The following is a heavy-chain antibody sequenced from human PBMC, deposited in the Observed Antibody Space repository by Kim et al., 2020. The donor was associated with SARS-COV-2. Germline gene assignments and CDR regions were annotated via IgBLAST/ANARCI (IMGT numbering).Heavy chain of an antibody. Sequence: ASVKVSCKASGFTFTNYFMHWVRQAPGQGLEWMGTINPSGACTLFTQKYQGRVIITKDTSTSTVYMEVSSLRSEDTAVYFCAREAALIAGSQKHFDYWGQG. CDR1: GFTFTNYF. CDR3: AREAALIAGSQKHFDY. CDR2: INPSGACT. V-gene: IGHV1-46*01. J-gene: IGHJ4*02. D-gene: IGHD6-13*01.